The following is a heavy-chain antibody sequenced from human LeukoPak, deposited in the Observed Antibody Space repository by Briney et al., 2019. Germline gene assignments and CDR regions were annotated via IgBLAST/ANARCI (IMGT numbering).Heavy chain of an antibody. CDR2: IYSGGST. CDR3: ARGIAMADLDAFDI. V-gene: IGHV3-53*01. CDR1: GFTVSSNY. D-gene: IGHD5-18*01. J-gene: IGHJ3*02. Sequence: GSLRLSCAASGFTVSSNYMSWVRQAPGKGLEWVSVIYSGGSTYYADSVKGRFTISRDNSKNTLYLQMNSLRAEDTAVYYCARGIAMADLDAFDIWGQGTMVTVSS.